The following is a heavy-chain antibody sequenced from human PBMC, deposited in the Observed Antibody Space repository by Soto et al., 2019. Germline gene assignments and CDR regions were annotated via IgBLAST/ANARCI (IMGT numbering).Heavy chain of an antibody. D-gene: IGHD2-2*01. CDR3: ARTRTNYGMDV. Sequence: QVQLQQWGAGLLKPSETLSLTCAVYGGSFSGYYWSWIRQPPGKGLEWIGEINHSGSTNYNPSLKSRVTISVDTSKNQSSLKLSSVTAADTAVYYCARTRTNYGMDVWGQGTTVTVSS. CDR1: GGSFSGYY. CDR2: INHSGST. J-gene: IGHJ6*02. V-gene: IGHV4-34*01.